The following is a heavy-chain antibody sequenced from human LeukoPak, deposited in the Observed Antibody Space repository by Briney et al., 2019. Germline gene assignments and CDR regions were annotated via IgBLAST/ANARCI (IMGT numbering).Heavy chain of an antibody. Sequence: SQTLSLTCTVSGGSISSASYYWSWIRQPAGKGLEWIGRVYTSGSTNYNPSLESRVTMSVDTSKNQFSLNLSSVTAADTAVYYCARHNYGSGSPYYYYYGMDVWGQGTTVTVSS. CDR2: VYTSGST. V-gene: IGHV4-61*02. J-gene: IGHJ6*02. D-gene: IGHD3-10*01. CDR1: GGSISSASYY. CDR3: ARHNYGSGSPYYYYYGMDV.